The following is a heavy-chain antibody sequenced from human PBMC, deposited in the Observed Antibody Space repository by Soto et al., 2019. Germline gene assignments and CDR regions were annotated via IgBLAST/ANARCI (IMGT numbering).Heavy chain of an antibody. J-gene: IGHJ3*02. Sequence: SETLSLTCTVSGGSVSSGSYYWSWIRQPPGKGLDWIGYIYSMGSTNYNPSRKSRVTISVDTSKNQFSLKLSSVTAADTAVYYCARSAGYYDSSGVYAFDRWGQGTMVTLSS. V-gene: IGHV4-61*01. CDR2: IYSMGST. CDR1: GGSVSSGSYY. CDR3: ARSAGYYDSSGVYAFDR. D-gene: IGHD3-22*01.